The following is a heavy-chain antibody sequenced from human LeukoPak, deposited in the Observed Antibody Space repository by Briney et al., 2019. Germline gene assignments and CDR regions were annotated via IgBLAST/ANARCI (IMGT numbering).Heavy chain of an antibody. Sequence: ASVKVSCKASGYTFTSHDINWVRQATGQGLEWMGWMNPNSGNTGYAQKFQGRVTMTRNTSISTAYMELSSLRSEDTAVYYCARGRAARYFDWLRRKQYYFDYWGQGTLVTVSS. J-gene: IGHJ4*02. V-gene: IGHV1-8*01. CDR1: GYTFTSHD. CDR3: ARGRAARYFDWLRRKQYYFDY. CDR2: MNPNSGNT. D-gene: IGHD3-9*01.